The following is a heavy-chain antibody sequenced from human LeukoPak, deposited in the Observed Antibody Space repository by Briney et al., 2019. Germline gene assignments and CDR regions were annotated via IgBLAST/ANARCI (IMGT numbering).Heavy chain of an antibody. CDR2: VYYSGNT. CDR3: ASGPESYYFDY. J-gene: IGHJ4*02. Sequence: SETLSLTCSVSGGSISTYYYSWIRQPPGKGLEWIGYVYYSGNTNYNPSLKSRVTISLDTSKNQLSLKMTSVTAADTAMYYCASGPESYYFDYWGQGTLVTVSS. V-gene: IGHV4-59*01. CDR1: GGSISTYY.